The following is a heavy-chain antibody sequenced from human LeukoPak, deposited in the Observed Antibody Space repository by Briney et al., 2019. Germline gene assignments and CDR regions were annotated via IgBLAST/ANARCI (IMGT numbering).Heavy chain of an antibody. D-gene: IGHD4-11*01. J-gene: IGHJ4*02. CDR3: VRDYSNFVQGD. V-gene: IGHV4-39*02. CDR1: GDSISSSHYY. Sequence: PSETLSLTCTVSGDSISSSHYYWGWIRQSPGKGLEWIGSIYSGGETHYNPSLNSRVTIFLDASKNRFSLNLISVTATDTAVYYCVRDYSNFVQGDWGQGTLVTVSS. CDR2: IYSGGET.